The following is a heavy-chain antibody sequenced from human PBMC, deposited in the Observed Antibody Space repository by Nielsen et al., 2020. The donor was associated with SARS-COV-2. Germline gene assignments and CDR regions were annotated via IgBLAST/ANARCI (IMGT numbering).Heavy chain of an antibody. D-gene: IGHD3-3*01. J-gene: IGHJ4*02. V-gene: IGHV3-9*01. CDR3: ARLSNFWSGYNDY. Sequence: SLKISCAASGFTFDDYAMHWVRQAPGKGLEWVSGISWNSGSIGYADSVKGRFTISRDNSKNTLFLQMDSLTADDTAVYYCARLSNFWSGYNDYWGQGTLVIVSS. CDR1: GFTFDDYA. CDR2: ISWNSGSI.